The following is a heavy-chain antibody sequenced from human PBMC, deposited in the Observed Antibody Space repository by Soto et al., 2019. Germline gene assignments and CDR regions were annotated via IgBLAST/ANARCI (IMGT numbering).Heavy chain of an antibody. Sequence: EVQLVESGGGLVQPGGSLRLSCAASGFPFSGYWMHWVRQAPGKGLVWVSRMNSDGSSTRYADSVKGRFTISRDNAKKTLYVQINSLRAEDTAVYDCARGYCSGGGRDRLEYWGQGTLVTVSS. CDR3: ARGYCSGGGRDRLEY. D-gene: IGHD2-15*01. V-gene: IGHV3-74*01. J-gene: IGHJ4*02. CDR1: GFPFSGYW. CDR2: MNSDGSST.